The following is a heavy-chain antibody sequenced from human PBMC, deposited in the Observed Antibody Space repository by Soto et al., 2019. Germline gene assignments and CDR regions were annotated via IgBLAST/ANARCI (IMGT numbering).Heavy chain of an antibody. V-gene: IGHV1-69*01. J-gene: IGHJ4*02. D-gene: IGHD1-26*01. Sequence: QVQLVQSGAEVKKPGSSVKVSCKASGGTFSSYSINWVRQAPGQGIEWMGELIPIFGTANYAQKFQGRVTITADESTRTAYMELSSLRSEDTAVYYCARDGGRHSGGSDYWGQGTRVTVSS. CDR2: LIPIFGTA. CDR3: ARDGGRHSGGSDY. CDR1: GGTFSSYS.